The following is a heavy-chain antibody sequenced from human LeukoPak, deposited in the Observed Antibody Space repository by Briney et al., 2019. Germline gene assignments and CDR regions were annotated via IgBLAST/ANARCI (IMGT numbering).Heavy chain of an antibody. J-gene: IGHJ4*02. CDR1: RFTFDDYA. D-gene: IGHD6-19*01. V-gene: IGHV3-9*01. CDR2: ISWNSGSI. Sequence: GRSLRLSCAASRFTFDDYAMHWVRQAPGKGLEWVSGISWNSGSIGYADSVRGRFTISRDNAKNSLYLQMDSLRAEDTALYYCAKGYSSGWLYFDYWGQGTLVTVSS. CDR3: AKGYSSGWLYFDY.